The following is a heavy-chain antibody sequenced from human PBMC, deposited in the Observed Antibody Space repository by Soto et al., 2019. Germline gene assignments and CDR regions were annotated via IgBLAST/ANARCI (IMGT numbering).Heavy chain of an antibody. CDR1: GVTFSSYG. CDR2: ISYDGSNK. Sequence: XGSLNLSCTAAGVTFSSYGMHWVRQAPGKGLEWVAVISYDGSNKYYADSVKGRFTISRDNSKNTLYLQMNSLRAEDTAVYYCAKDQKVLGGWYRTDVWGQGTAVTVS. J-gene: IGHJ6*02. D-gene: IGHD6-19*01. CDR3: AKDQKVLGGWYRTDV. V-gene: IGHV3-30*18.